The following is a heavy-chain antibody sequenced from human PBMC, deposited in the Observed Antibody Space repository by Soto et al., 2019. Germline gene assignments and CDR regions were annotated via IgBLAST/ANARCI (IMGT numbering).Heavy chain of an antibody. CDR3: AKWHWLDP. Sequence: GGSLRLSCAASGFTFTSYVMSWVRQAPGKGLEWVSGISGSGDRTHYADSVKGRFTISRDNSKNTLYLQMNSLRAEDTAVYYCAKWHWLDPWGQGTLVTVSS. CDR1: GFTFTSYV. CDR2: ISGSGDRT. V-gene: IGHV3-23*01. J-gene: IGHJ5*02.